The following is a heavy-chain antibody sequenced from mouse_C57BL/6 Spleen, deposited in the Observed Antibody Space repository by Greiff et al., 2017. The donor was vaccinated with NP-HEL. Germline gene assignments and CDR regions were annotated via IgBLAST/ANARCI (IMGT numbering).Heavy chain of an antibody. CDR3: ARYDYDEGFDY. CDR1: GYAFSSYW. CDR2: IYPGDGDT. D-gene: IGHD2-4*01. J-gene: IGHJ2*01. Sequence: VKLQESGAELVKPGASVKISCKASGYAFSSYWMNWVKQRPGKGLEWIGQIYPGDGDTNYNGKFKGKATLTADKSSSTAYMQLSSLTSEDSAVYFCARYDYDEGFDYWGQGTTLTVSS. V-gene: IGHV1-80*01.